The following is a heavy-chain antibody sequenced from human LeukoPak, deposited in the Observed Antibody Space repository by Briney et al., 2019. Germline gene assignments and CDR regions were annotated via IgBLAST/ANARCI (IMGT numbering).Heavy chain of an antibody. Sequence: GGSLRLSCAASGFTFSSYAMSWVRQAPARGLEWVSSLRGDGETFYGDSVKGRFTLSRDESRSTVYLQMNNLRVEDTAVYFCAKASWVSSADCVLWGQGTVVTVSS. CDR1: GFTFSSYA. J-gene: IGHJ4*02. V-gene: IGHV3-23*01. CDR2: LRGDGET. D-gene: IGHD3-3*01. CDR3: AKASWVSSADCVL.